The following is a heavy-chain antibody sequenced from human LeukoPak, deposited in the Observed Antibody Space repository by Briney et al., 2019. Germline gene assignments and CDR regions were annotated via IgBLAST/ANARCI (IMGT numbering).Heavy chain of an antibody. D-gene: IGHD3-10*01. V-gene: IGHV4-59*01. CDR1: GGSISSYY. J-gene: IGHJ3*02. CDR3: ARVPDAFDI. CDR2: IYYSGST. Sequence: SETLSLTCTVSGGSISSYYWSWIRQPPGKGLEWIGYIYYSGSTNYNPSLKSRVTISVDTSKNQFSLKLSSVTAANAAVYYCARVPDAFDIWGQGTMVTVSS.